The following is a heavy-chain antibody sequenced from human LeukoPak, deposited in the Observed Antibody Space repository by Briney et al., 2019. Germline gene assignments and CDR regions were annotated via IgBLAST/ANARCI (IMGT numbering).Heavy chain of an antibody. D-gene: IGHD3-22*01. CDR2: ISGSGGST. CDR1: GFTFSSYA. J-gene: IGHJ4*02. Sequence: GGSLRLSCAASGFTFSSYAMSWVRQAPGKGLEWVSAISGSGGSTYYADSVKGRFTISRDSSKNTLYLQMNSLRAEDTAVYYCAKAYDSSGYYVPFDYWGQGTLVTVSS. CDR3: AKAYDSSGYYVPFDY. V-gene: IGHV3-23*01.